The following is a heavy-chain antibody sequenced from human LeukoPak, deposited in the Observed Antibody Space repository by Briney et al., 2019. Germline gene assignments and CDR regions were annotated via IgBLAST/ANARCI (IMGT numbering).Heavy chain of an antibody. J-gene: IGHJ4*02. Sequence: GGSLRLSCAASGFTFSTYTMHWVRQAPGKGLEWVAVISYDGSSKYYADSVKGRSTISRDNSKNTLYLQMNSLRAEDTAVYYCARENDYGDYFDYWGQGTLVTVSS. CDR1: GFTFSTYT. CDR2: ISYDGSSK. CDR3: ARENDYGDYFDY. V-gene: IGHV3-30-3*01. D-gene: IGHD4-17*01.